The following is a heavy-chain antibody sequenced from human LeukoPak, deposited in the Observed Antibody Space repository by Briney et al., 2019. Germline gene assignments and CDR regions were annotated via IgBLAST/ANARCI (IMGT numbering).Heavy chain of an antibody. V-gene: IGHV4-39*01. Sequence: SESLSLTCTVSGASVSGSPYYWGWIRQPPGKGLEWIGSIYSSGSTYYNASLQSRVTISIETSKNQISLRLNSVAAADTAIYYCAKSGGYGLIDYWGQGTLVTVSS. D-gene: IGHD1-26*01. J-gene: IGHJ4*02. CDR1: GASVSGSPYY. CDR2: IYSSGST. CDR3: AKSGGYGLIDY.